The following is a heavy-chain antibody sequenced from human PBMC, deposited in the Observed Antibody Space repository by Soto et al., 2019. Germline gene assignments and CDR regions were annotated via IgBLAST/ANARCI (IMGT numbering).Heavy chain of an antibody. D-gene: IGHD1-26*01. CDR1: GFTFEDYA. CDR3: AKDKWELSYYFDH. J-gene: IGHJ4*02. Sequence: EVQLVESGGGLVQPGRSLRLSCAASGFTFEDYAMHWVRQAPGKGLEWVSIISWNSGRIGYADSVKGRFTISRDNAKKSLYRQMNSLRAEDTALYYCAKDKWELSYYFDHWGQGTLVTVSS. V-gene: IGHV3-9*01. CDR2: ISWNSGRI.